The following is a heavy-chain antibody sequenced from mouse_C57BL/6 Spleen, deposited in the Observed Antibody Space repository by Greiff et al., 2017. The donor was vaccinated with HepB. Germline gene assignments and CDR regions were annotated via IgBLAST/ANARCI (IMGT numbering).Heavy chain of an antibody. CDR2: IWSGGST. CDR1: GFSLTSYG. V-gene: IGHV2-2*01. D-gene: IGHD2-1*01. J-gene: IGHJ4*01. CDR3: ARNKGNSHYYAMDY. Sequence: QVQLKESGPGLVQPSQSLSITCTVSGFSLTSYGVHWVRQSPGKGLEWLGVIWSGGSTDYNAAFISRLSISKDNSKSQVFFKMNSLQADDTAIYYCARNKGNSHYYAMDYWGQGTSVTVSS.